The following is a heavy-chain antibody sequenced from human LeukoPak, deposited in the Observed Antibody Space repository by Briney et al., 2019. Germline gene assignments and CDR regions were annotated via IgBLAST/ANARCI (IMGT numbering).Heavy chain of an antibody. Sequence: PGGSLGLSCAASGFTFSTYWMSWVRQAPGKGLEWVANMKQDGSEKYYVDSAKGRFTISRDNAKNSLYLQMNSLRAEDTAIYYCTRDPQGSRIYSVDYWGQGTLVTVSS. D-gene: IGHD3-10*01. CDR2: MKQDGSEK. CDR1: GFTFSTYW. J-gene: IGHJ4*02. V-gene: IGHV3-7*05. CDR3: TRDPQGSRIYSVDY.